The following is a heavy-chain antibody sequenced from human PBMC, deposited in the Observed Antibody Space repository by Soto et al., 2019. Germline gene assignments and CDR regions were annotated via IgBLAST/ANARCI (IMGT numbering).Heavy chain of an antibody. V-gene: IGHV5-10-1*01. CDR1: GYTFFSFW. CDR2: IDPGDSSA. Sequence: PGESLKISCHGSGYTFFSFWIVWVRQVPGKGLEWVGRIDPGDSSATYSPTFQGHVTISADRSTRSAYLQWRSLRASDTAIYFCARRQCSRADSYSASWGQGTLVTVSS. J-gene: IGHJ4*02. D-gene: IGHD2-2*01. CDR3: ARRQCSRADSYSAS.